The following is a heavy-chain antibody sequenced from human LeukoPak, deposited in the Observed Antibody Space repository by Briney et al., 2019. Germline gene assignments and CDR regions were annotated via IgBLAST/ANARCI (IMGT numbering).Heavy chain of an antibody. CDR1: GFTVSSNY. J-gene: IGHJ4*02. CDR2: TDSGGST. Sequence: GGSLRLSCAASGFTVSSNYMSWVRQAPGKGLEGISVTDSGGSTYYADSVKGRFTISRHNSKNTLYLQMNSLRAEDTAVYYCAFEYSSSLKGYYFDYWGQGTLVTVSS. D-gene: IGHD6-6*01. V-gene: IGHV3-53*04. CDR3: AFEYSSSLKGYYFDY.